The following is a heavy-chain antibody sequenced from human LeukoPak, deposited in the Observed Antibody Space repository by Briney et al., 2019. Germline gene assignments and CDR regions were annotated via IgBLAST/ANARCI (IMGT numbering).Heavy chain of an antibody. V-gene: IGHV4-38-2*02. CDR3: ARGGSGHDAFDI. Sequence: PSETLSLTCTVSGYSISSGYYWGWIRQPPGKGLEWIGNIYPTGSTYYNPSLKSRVTISVDTSKNQFSLKLSSVTAADTAVYYCARGGSGHDAFDIWGQGTMVTVSS. J-gene: IGHJ3*02. CDR1: GYSISSGYY. CDR2: IYPTGST.